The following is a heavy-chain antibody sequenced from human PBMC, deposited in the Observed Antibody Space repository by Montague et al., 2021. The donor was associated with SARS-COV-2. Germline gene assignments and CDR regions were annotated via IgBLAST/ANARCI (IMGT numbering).Heavy chain of an antibody. D-gene: IGHD2-21*02. CDR1: GFSIHNCA. Sequence: SLRLSCAASGFSIHNCAMNWVRQAPGKGLEWVAVISYDGSNKYYADSVKGRFTISRDNSKNTLYLQMNSLRAEDTAVYYCARELTYYGMDVWGQGTTVTVS. CDR2: ISYDGSNK. J-gene: IGHJ6*02. V-gene: IGHV3-30-3*01. CDR3: ARELTYYGMDV.